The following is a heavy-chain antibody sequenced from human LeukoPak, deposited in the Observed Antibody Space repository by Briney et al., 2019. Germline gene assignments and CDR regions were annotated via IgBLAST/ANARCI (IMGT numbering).Heavy chain of an antibody. CDR2: IYPGDSDT. CDR1: GYSFTSYW. CDR3: ARERGRVVDIVTNGDWFDP. D-gene: IGHD5-12*01. Sequence: GESLKISCKGSGYSFTSYWIGWVRQMPGKGLEWMGIIYPGDSDTRYSPSFQGQVTISADKSISTAYLQWSGLKASDTAMYYCARERGRVVDIVTNGDWFDPWGQGTLVTVSS. V-gene: IGHV5-51*01. J-gene: IGHJ5*02.